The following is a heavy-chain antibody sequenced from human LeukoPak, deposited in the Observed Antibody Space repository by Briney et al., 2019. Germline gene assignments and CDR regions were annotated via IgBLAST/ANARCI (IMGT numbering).Heavy chain of an antibody. D-gene: IGHD3-16*01. CDR3: ARTYDTTLGIDY. CDR2: VNPKTGDT. CDR1: GYTFTGYY. J-gene: IGHJ4*02. Sequence: ASVKVSCKASGYTFTGYYMHWVRQAPGQGLEWMGRVNPKTGDTNYAQRFQGRVTMTMDTSISTAYMELSRLRSDDTAVYYCARTYDTTLGIDYWGQGTLVTVSS. V-gene: IGHV1-2*06.